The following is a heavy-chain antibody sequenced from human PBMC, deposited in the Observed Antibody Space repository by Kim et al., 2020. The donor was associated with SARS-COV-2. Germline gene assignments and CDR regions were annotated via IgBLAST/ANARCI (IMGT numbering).Heavy chain of an antibody. CDR1: GFTFSSYD. D-gene: IGHD1-26*01. Sequence: GGSLKLSCAASGFTFSSYDMHWVRQATGKGLEWVSAIGTAGDTYYPGSVKGRFTISRENAKNSLYLQMNSLRAGDTAVYYCARAGELDAFDIWGQGTMVTVSS. CDR2: IGTAGDT. J-gene: IGHJ3*02. CDR3: ARAGELDAFDI. V-gene: IGHV3-13*04.